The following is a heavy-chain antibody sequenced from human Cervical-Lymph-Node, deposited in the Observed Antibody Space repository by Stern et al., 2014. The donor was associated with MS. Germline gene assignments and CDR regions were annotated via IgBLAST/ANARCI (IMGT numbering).Heavy chain of an antibody. Sequence: VQLVESGGEVKKPGASVKVSCKASGYNTTSYGFTWVRQAPGQGPEWMGWISAYNGNTNYAQKFQGRVTMTTDTSTSTAYMEVRSLRSDDTAVYYCATFTSAAGTFNHWGQGTLVTVSS. V-gene: IGHV1-18*01. CDR2: ISAYNGNT. J-gene: IGHJ4*02. CDR1: GYNTTSYG. D-gene: IGHD6-13*01. CDR3: ATFTSAAGTFNH.